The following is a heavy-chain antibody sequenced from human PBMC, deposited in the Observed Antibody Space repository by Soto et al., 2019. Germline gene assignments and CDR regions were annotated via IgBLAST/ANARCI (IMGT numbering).Heavy chain of an antibody. D-gene: IGHD2-15*01. CDR1: VFTSSNAL. J-gene: IGHJ4*02. V-gene: IGHV3-15*01. CDR2: IKRKTDCGTT. CDR3: STLPAYPGILVHDY. Sequence: PGGSVRLSGAASVFTSSNALISWVRQAPGKGLEWVGRIKRKTDCGTTDYAAPAAGIITISRDDSKNTLYLHMPSLKTEDTAVYDCSTLPAYPGILVHDYLGQGTLVPVSS.